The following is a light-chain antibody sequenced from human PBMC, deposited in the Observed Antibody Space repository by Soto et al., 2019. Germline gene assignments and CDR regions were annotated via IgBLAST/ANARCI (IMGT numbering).Light chain of an antibody. V-gene: IGKV3-15*01. Sequence: EIVLTQSPATLSLSPGETATLSFSASQSISNYLAWYQQKAGQAPRLLIYGASTRATGIPDRFSGTESGTEFTLTISSLPSEDFAVYYCQQYNSWPPITFGQGTRLEIK. CDR2: GAS. CDR3: QQYNSWPPIT. CDR1: QSISNY. J-gene: IGKJ5*01.